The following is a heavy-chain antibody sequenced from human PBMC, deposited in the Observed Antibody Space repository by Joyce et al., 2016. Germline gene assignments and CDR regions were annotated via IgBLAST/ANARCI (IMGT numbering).Heavy chain of an antibody. J-gene: IGHJ4*02. V-gene: IGHV4-39*01. CDR1: GGPISSSLYF. Sequence: QLQLQESGPGLLKPSETLSLTCTVSGGPISSSLYFWAWIRQPPGKGLEWIGNILYSGNTYYNPSLKGRVTMSVDTSKNQYSLKLSSLTAADTAVYHCARLARQYCSGGSCYSASFDYWGQGSLVTVSS. CDR3: ARLARQYCSGGSCYSASFDY. CDR2: ILYSGNT. D-gene: IGHD2-15*01.